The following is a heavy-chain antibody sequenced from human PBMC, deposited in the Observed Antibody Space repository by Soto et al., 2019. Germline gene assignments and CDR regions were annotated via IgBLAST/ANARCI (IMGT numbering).Heavy chain of an antibody. Sequence: QITLKESGPTLVKPTQTLTLTCTFSGFSLSTSGVGVGWIRQSPGKALEWLAVIYWDDDKRYSPSLMSRLSIPKDTSKNQVVLTLTNMDPVDTATYYCAHKGPEDWPLDYWGQGTLLTVSS. CDR3: AHKGPEDWPLDY. CDR2: IYWDDDK. V-gene: IGHV2-5*02. CDR1: GFSLSTSGVG. D-gene: IGHD3-9*01. J-gene: IGHJ4*02.